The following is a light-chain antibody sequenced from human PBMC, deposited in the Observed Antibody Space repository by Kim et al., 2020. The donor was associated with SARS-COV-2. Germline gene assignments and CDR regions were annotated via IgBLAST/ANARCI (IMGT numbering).Light chain of an antibody. CDR2: WAS. Sequence: DIVMTQSPDSLAVSLGERATINCKSSQSVVYSSKNSLAWYQQKPGQPPKLLIYWASTRESGVPARFTGSGSGTDFTLTISSLQAEDVAVYYCQQYCQTPRTFGQGTKLEI. CDR3: QQYCQTPRT. V-gene: IGKV4-1*01. J-gene: IGKJ1*01. CDR1: QSVVYSSKNS.